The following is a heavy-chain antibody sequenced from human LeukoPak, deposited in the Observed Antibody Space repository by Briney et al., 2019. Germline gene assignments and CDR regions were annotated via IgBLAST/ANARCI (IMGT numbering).Heavy chain of an antibody. CDR1: GFMFDDYA. D-gene: IGHD5-24*01. J-gene: IGHJ4*02. CDR3: VREQFSHTSNYFDN. CDR2: ISGDGVSS. V-gene: IGHV3-43*02. Sequence: GGSLRLSCAASGFMFDDYAMHWVRQVPGRGLEWVSLISGDGVSSFYADSVKGRFTISRDNNNSSLSLQMRRLTAEDTAFYYCVREQFSHTSNYFDNWGQGILVTVSS.